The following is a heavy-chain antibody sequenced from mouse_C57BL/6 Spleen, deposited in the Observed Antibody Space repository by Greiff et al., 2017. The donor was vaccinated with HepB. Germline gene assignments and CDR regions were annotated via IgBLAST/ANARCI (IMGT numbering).Heavy chain of an antibody. D-gene: IGHD1-1*01. CDR2: IYPGDGDT. Sequence: QVQLQQSGPELVKPGASVKISCKASGYAFSSSWMNWVKQRPGKGLEWIGRIYPGDGDTNYNGKFKGKATLTADKSSSTAYMQLSSLTSEDSAVYFCARDYYGSSFHFDYWGQGTTLTVSS. J-gene: IGHJ2*01. V-gene: IGHV1-82*01. CDR1: GYAFSSSW. CDR3: ARDYYGSSFHFDY.